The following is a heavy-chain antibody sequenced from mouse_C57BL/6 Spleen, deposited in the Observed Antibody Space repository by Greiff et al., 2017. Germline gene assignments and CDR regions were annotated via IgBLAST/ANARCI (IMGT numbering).Heavy chain of an antibody. CDR1: GYTFTTYW. Sequence: QVHVKQSGAELEKPGASVKLSCKASGYTFTTYWMHWVKQRPGQGLEWIGNINPTSGYTKYNQKFKDKATLTADKTSGTAYMQLSSLKDEDSAVYYCARTKDYAMDYWGQGTSVTVSS. J-gene: IGHJ4*01. CDR3: ARTKDYAMDY. CDR2: INPTSGYT. V-gene: IGHV1-7*01. D-gene: IGHD1-3*01.